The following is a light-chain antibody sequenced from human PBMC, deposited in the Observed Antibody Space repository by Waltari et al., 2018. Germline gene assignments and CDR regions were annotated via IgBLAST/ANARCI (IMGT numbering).Light chain of an antibody. CDR1: SSSSGSNA. Sequence: QSVLTPPPSPSGTPGPRATIPCSGTSSSSGSNAVTWYRQLPGAAPKLLIWSNNQRPSGVPDRFSGSKSGTSASLAISGLQSEDEADFYCATWDDSLNGYVFGTGTKVTVL. CDR3: ATWDDSLNGYV. V-gene: IGLV1-44*01. CDR2: SNN. J-gene: IGLJ1*01.